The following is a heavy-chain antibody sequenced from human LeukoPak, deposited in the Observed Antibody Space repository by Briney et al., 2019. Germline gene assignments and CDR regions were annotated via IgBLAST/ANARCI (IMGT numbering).Heavy chain of an antibody. CDR1: GGSISNYY. V-gene: IGHV4-59*08. Sequence: PSETLSLTCTVSGGSISNYYWSWIRQPPGKGLDWIGYIYDSGSTNNNPSLKSRVTISVATSKNQLSLKLNSVTAADAAVYYCARHYSLPDPFDYWGQGTLVTVSS. J-gene: IGHJ4*02. D-gene: IGHD6-13*01. CDR3: ARHYSLPDPFDY. CDR2: IYDSGST.